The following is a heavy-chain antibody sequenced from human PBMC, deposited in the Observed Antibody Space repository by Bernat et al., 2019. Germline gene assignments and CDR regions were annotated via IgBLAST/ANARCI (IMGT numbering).Heavy chain of an antibody. CDR2: INRDGSST. Sequence: VQLVESGGGLVKPGGSLRLSCAASGFTFSSFWMHWVRQAPGKGLVWVSRINRDGSSTSYADSVKGRFTISRDNAKNTLYLQMNSLRAEDTAVYYCASSVPSWEDAFDIWGQGTMVTVSS. CDR1: GFTFSSFW. D-gene: IGHD5/OR15-5a*01. J-gene: IGHJ3*02. V-gene: IGHV3-74*02. CDR3: ASSVPSWEDAFDI.